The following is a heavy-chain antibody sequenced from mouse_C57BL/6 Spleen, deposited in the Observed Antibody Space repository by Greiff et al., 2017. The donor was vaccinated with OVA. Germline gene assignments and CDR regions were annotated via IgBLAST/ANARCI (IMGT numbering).Heavy chain of an antibody. J-gene: IGHJ4*01. CDR3: ARERASTMITTKAMDY. V-gene: IGHV5-4*01. Sequence: EVKLVESGGGLVKPGGSLKLSCAASGFTFSSYAMSWVRQTPEKRLEWVATISDGGSYTYYPDNVKGRFTISRDNAKNNLYLQMSHLKSEDTAMYYCARERASTMITTKAMDYWGQGTSVTVSS. CDR1: GFTFSSYA. D-gene: IGHD2-4*01. CDR2: ISDGGSYT.